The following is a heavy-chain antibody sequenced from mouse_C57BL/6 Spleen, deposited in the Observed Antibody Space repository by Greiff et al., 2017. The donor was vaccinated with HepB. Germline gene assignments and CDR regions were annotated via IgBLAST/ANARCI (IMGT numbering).Heavy chain of an antibody. CDR3: ARADYSNYKYWYFDV. Sequence: EVQLQQSGPELVKPGASVKIPCKASGYTFTDYNMDWVKQSHGKSLEWIGDINPNNGGTIYNQKFKGKATLTVDKSSSTAYMELRSLTSEDTAVYYCARADYSNYKYWYFDVWGTGTTVTVSS. J-gene: IGHJ1*03. D-gene: IGHD2-5*01. V-gene: IGHV1-18*01. CDR2: INPNNGGT. CDR1: GYTFTDYN.